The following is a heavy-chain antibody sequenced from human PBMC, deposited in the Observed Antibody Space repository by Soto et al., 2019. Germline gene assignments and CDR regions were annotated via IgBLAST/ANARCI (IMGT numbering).Heavy chain of an antibody. D-gene: IGHD7-27*01. CDR3: AKDILGPGLAYGMDV. V-gene: IGHV3-30*18. J-gene: IGHJ6*02. Sequence: QVQLVESGGGVVQPGRSLRLSCAASGFTFSSYGMHWVRQAPGKGLEWVAVISYDGSNKYYADSVKGRFTISRDNSKNTLYLQMNSLRAEDTAVYYCAKDILGPGLAYGMDVWGQGTTVTVSS. CDR1: GFTFSSYG. CDR2: ISYDGSNK.